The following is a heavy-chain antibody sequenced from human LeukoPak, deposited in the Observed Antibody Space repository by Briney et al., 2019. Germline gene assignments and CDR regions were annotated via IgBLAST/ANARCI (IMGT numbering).Heavy chain of an antibody. CDR3: ARDLWFGELFDY. CDR2: ISGSGGST. V-gene: IGHV3-23*01. CDR1: GFTFSSYA. Sequence: GGSLRLSCAASGFTFSSYAMSWVRQAPGKGLEWVSAISGSGGSTYYADSVKGRFTISRDNSKNTLYLQMNSLRGEDTAVYYCARDLWFGELFDYWGQGTLVTVSS. J-gene: IGHJ4*02. D-gene: IGHD3-10*01.